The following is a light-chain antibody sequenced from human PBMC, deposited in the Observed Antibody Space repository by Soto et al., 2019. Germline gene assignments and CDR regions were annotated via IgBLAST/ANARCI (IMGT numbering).Light chain of an antibody. CDR1: QSVSTS. J-gene: IGKJ4*01. CDR3: QQYYRWPLT. Sequence: EIVMTQSPASLSVSPGERATLSCRASQSVSTSLAWYQHKPGQAPSLLIYGASTRATGVPATFSGSGSGTEFSLTISSLQSEDFALYYCQQYYRWPLTFGGGTKVEI. CDR2: GAS. V-gene: IGKV3-15*01.